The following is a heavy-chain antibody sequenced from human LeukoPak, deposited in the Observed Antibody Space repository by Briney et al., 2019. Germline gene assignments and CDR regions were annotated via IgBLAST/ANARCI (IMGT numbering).Heavy chain of an antibody. CDR1: GGSISSYY. Sequence: KPSETLSLTCTVSGGSISSYYWSWIRQPPGKGLEWIGYIYYSGSTNYNPSLKSRVTISVDTSKNQFSLKLSSVTAADTAVYYCAGQFPRGAFDIWGQGTMVTVSS. V-gene: IGHV4-59*01. J-gene: IGHJ3*02. CDR3: AGQFPRGAFDI. CDR2: IYYSGST.